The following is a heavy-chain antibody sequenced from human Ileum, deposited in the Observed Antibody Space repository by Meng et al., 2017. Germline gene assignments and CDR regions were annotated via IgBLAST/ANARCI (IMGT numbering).Heavy chain of an antibody. J-gene: IGHJ4*02. D-gene: IGHD2-15*01. CDR3: VRHGGKYFDS. V-gene: IGHV4-4*02. Sequence: QVQLQESGPGLVEPSGTLSLPCPVSGGSISSSFYWSWVRQSPGKGLEWIGQIYLAGSPNYNPSLESRVTISVDKSKNQFSLRLTSVTAADTAIFYCVRHGGKYFDSWGQGTLVTVSS. CDR1: GGSISSSFY. CDR2: IYLAGSP.